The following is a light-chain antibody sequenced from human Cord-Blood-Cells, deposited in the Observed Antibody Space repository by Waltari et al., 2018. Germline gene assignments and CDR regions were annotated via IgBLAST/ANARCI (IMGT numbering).Light chain of an antibody. CDR3: QQYYSTPWT. J-gene: IGKJ1*01. CDR2: WAS. V-gene: IGKV4-1*01. CDR1: QSVLYSSNNKNY. Sequence: DIVMTQSPDSLAVYLGERATINCKSSQSVLYSSNNKNYLAWYQQKPGQPLKLLIYWASTRESGVPDRFSGSGSGTDFTLTISSLQAEDVAVYYCQQYYSTPWTFGQGTKVEIK.